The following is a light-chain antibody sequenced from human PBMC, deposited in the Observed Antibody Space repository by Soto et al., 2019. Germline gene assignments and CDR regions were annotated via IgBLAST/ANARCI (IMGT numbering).Light chain of an antibody. CDR3: QQYSSFSRT. J-gene: IGKJ1*01. CDR1: QGISSW. CDR2: AAS. V-gene: IGKV1-12*01. Sequence: IQLTQSPSSVSASVGDRVTITCRASQGISSWLAWYQQKPGKAPKLLIYAASSLQSGVPSRFSGSGSGTEFSLTISSLQPDDFATFYCQQYSSFSRTFGQGTKVDNK.